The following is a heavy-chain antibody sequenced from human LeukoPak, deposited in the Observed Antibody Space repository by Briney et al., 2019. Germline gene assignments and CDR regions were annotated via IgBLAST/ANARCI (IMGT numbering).Heavy chain of an antibody. CDR1: GFTFSSYW. J-gene: IGHJ3*02. CDR3: ARDRGSSWLYDAFDI. D-gene: IGHD6-13*01. V-gene: IGHV3-7*01. CDR2: IKQDGSEK. Sequence: GGSLRLSCAASGFTFSSYWMSWVRQAPGKGLEWVANIKQDGSEKYYVDSVKGRFTISRDNAKNSLYLQMNSLRAEDTAVYYCARDRGSSWLYDAFDIWGQGTMVTVSS.